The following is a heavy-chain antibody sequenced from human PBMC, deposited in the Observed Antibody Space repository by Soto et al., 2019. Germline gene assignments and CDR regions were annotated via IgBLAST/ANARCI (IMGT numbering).Heavy chain of an antibody. CDR2: IKSKTDGGTT. CDR1: GFNFGNAW. J-gene: IGHJ4*02. V-gene: IGHV3-15*07. CDR3: TTDPEDYVWGSYRPPLDY. Sequence: GGSLRLSCTASGFNFGNAWMNWVRQAPGKGLEWVGRIKSKTDGGTTDYAAPVKGRFTISRDDSKNTLYLQMNSLKTEDTAVYYCTTDPEDYVWGSYRPPLDYWGQGTLVTV. D-gene: IGHD3-16*02.